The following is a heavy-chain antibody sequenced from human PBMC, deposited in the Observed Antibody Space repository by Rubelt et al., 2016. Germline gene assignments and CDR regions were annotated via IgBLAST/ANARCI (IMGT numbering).Heavy chain of an antibody. J-gene: IGHJ2*01. CDR1: GFTFNSYW. CDR3: ARGLGHQRDWYFDL. Sequence: EVQLLESGGGLVQPGGSLRLSCAASGFTFNSYWMTWVRQAPGKGLEWVANIKKDGSEKYYVDSVKGRFTIFRDNAKNSLYLQMNSLRAEDSGLYHCARGLGHQRDWYFDLWGRGTLVTVSS. CDR2: IKKDGSEK. D-gene: IGHD2-2*01. V-gene: IGHV3-7*01.